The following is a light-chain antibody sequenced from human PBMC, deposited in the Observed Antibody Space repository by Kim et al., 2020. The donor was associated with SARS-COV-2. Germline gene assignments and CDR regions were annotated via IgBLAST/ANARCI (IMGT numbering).Light chain of an antibody. J-gene: IGLJ2*01. Sequence: QSVLTQPPSVSGAPGQRVTISCTGSSSNIGTGYDVHWYQQFPGTTPTLLIYGNNNRPSGVPDRFSGSKSGTSASLAITGLQPEDEADYYCQSYDSSLSGVTFGGGTQLTVL. CDR2: GNN. V-gene: IGLV1-40*01. CDR3: QSYDSSLSGVT. CDR1: SSNIGTGYD.